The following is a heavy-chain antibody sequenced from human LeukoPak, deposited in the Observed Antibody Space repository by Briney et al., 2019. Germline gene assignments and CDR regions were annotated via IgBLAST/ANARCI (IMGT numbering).Heavy chain of an antibody. V-gene: IGHV4-4*07. Sequence: SETLSLTCTVSGGSISSYYWSWIRQPAGKGLEWIGRIYTSGSTNYNPSLKSRVTISVDTSKNQFSLKLSSVTAADTAVYYCARHPLLWFGGWERRYYFDYWGQGTLVTVSS. CDR3: ARHPLLWFGGWERRYYFDY. CDR2: IYTSGST. J-gene: IGHJ4*02. D-gene: IGHD3-10*01. CDR1: GGSISSYY.